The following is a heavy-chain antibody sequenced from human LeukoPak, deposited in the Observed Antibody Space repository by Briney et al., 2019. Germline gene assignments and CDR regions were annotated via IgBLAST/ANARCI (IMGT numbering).Heavy chain of an antibody. CDR1: GGSISGSSYF. V-gene: IGHV4-39*01. D-gene: IGHD3-10*01. J-gene: IGHJ4*02. CDR3: ARLKEGIDY. Sequence: SETLSLTCAVSGGSISGSSYFWGWIRQPPGKGLEWIGSIYYSGNTYYNPSLKSRVTISVDTSENQFSLKLSSVTAADTAVYYCARLKEGIDYWGQGTLVTVSS. CDR2: IYYSGNT.